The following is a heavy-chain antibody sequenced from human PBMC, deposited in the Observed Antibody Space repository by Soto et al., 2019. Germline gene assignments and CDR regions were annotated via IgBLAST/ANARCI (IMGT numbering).Heavy chain of an antibody. D-gene: IGHD3-10*01. CDR1: GFTFSSYW. V-gene: IGHV3-7*03. CDR2: IKQDGSEK. CDR3: AREGAYYYGSGSYYYYYYMDV. Sequence: GESLKISCAASGFTFSSYWMSWVRQAPGKGLEWVANIKQDGSEKYYVDSVKGRFTISRDNAKNSLYLQMNSLRAEDTAVYYCAREGAYYYGSGSYYYYYYMDVWGKGTTVTVSS. J-gene: IGHJ6*03.